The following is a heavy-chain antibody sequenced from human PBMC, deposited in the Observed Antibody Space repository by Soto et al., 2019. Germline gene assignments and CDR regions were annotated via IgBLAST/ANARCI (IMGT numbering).Heavy chain of an antibody. J-gene: IGHJ6*02. CDR1: GFTFSSYW. CDR2: IKQDGSEK. D-gene: IGHD3-10*01. CDR3: ARDDFSTIWFGESQEYYGMDV. V-gene: IGHV3-7*03. Sequence: GGSLRLSCAASGFTFSSYWMSWVRQAPGKGLEWVANIKQDGSEKYYVDSVKGRFTISRDNAKNSLYLQMNSLRAEGTAVYYCARDDFSTIWFGESQEYYGMDVWGQGTTVTVSS.